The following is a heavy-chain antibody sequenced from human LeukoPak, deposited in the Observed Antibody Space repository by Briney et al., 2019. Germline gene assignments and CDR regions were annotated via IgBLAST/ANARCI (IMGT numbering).Heavy chain of an antibody. CDR1: GFTFSSYE. D-gene: IGHD3-10*01. V-gene: IGHV3-48*03. CDR3: ARNLLLWFGEPRGGFDY. Sequence: GGSLRLSCAASGFTFSSYEMNWVRQAPGKGLEWVSYISSSGSTIYYADSVKGRFTISRDNAKNSLYLQMNSLGAEDTAVYYCARNLLLWFGEPRGGFDYWGQGTPVTVSS. CDR2: ISSSGSTI. J-gene: IGHJ4*02.